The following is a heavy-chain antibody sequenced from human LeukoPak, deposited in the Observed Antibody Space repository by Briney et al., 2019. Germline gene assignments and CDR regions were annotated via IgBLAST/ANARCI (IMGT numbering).Heavy chain of an antibody. CDR3: ARGDRGTGQHFDY. CDR1: GFTVSNNY. D-gene: IGHD1-1*01. CDR2: IFAGVGT. V-gene: IGHV3-53*01. J-gene: IGHJ4*02. Sequence: GGSLRLSCAASGFTVSNNYMTWVRQAPGKGLEWVSIIFAGVGTYYADSVRGRFTISRDNSKNTLYLQMNSLEAEDAAVYYCARGDRGTGQHFDYWGQGTLVTVS.